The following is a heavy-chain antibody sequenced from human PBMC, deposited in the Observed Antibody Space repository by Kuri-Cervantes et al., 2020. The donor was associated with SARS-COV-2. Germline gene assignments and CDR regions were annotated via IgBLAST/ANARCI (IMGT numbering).Heavy chain of an antibody. CDR3: ADLGGNYDPDQDTFDI. V-gene: IGHV1-2*02. CDR2: INPNSGGT. CDR1: GYTFTGYY. D-gene: IGHD3-3*01. Sequence: ASVKVSCKASGYTFTGYYMHWVRQAPGQGLEWMGWINPNSGGTNYAQKFQGRVTFTADKSTTTAYMELSSLRSEDTAMYYCADLGGNYDPDQDTFDIWGQGTMVTVSS. J-gene: IGHJ3*02.